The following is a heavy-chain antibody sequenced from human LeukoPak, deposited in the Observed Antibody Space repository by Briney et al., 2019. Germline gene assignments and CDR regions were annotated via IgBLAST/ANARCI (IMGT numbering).Heavy chain of an antibody. CDR3: AKDRDYYDSSGYYGYPGYFDY. CDR1: GFTFSSYA. J-gene: IGHJ4*02. CDR2: ISGSGGST. D-gene: IGHD3-22*01. Sequence: GGSLRLSCAASGFTFSSYAMSWVRQAPGKGLEWVSAISGSGGSTYYADSVKGRFTISRDNSKNTLYLQMNSLRAEDTAVYYCAKDRDYYDSSGYYGYPGYFDYWGQGTLVTASS. V-gene: IGHV3-23*01.